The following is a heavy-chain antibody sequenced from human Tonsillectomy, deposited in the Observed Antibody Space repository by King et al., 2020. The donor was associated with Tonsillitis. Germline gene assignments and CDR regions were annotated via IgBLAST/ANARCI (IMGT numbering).Heavy chain of an antibody. J-gene: IGHJ4*02. V-gene: IGHV4-59*01. CDR1: GGSISSYY. CDR2: IYYSGST. D-gene: IGHD1-1*01. Sequence: QLQESGPGLVKPSETLSLTCTVSGGSISSYYWSLIRQPPGKGLEVIGYIYYSGSTNYNPSLKSRVTISVDTSKNQFSLKLSSVTAADTAVYYCAREDNYYFDYWGQGTLVTVSS. CDR3: AREDNYYFDY.